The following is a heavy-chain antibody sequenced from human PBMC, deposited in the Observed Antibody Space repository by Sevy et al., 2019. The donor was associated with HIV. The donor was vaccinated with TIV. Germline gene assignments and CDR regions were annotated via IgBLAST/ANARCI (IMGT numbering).Heavy chain of an antibody. Sequence: SETLSLTCAVYGGSFSGYYWSWIRQPPGKGLEWIGEINHSGSTNYNPSLKSRVTISVDTSKNQFSLKLSSVTAADTAVYYCARGWLLWFGELMAPDNWFDPWGQGTLVTVSS. D-gene: IGHD3-10*01. CDR2: INHSGST. V-gene: IGHV4-34*01. CDR3: ARGWLLWFGELMAPDNWFDP. CDR1: GGSFSGYY. J-gene: IGHJ5*02.